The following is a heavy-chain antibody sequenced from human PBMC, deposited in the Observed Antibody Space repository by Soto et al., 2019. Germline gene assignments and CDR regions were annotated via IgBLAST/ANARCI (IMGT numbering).Heavy chain of an antibody. CDR2: VYYSGGA. Sequence: SETLSLTCDVSGGSIDNSHSFWGWVRQPPGKGLEFIGSVYYSGGAYYSPSLKSRVTVSVDTSKNQLSLRVNSVTAADTAVYYCARFTYWVVLRFLEWNWFDPWGQGTLVTVSS. J-gene: IGHJ5*02. V-gene: IGHV4-39*01. CDR3: ARFTYWVVLRFLEWNWFDP. D-gene: IGHD3-3*01. CDR1: GGSIDNSHSF.